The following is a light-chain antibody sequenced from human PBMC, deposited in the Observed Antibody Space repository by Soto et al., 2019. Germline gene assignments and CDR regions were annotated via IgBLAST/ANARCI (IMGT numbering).Light chain of an antibody. CDR3: QQYDIYPWT. CDR2: KAS. CDR1: QSISSW. Sequence: DTQMTQSPSTLSASVGDRVTITCRASQSISSWLAWYQQKPGKAPKLLIYKASSLESGVPSRFSGGGSGTAFTRTISSLQRNGFATDRGQQYDIYPWTCGRRPRVEIK. V-gene: IGKV1-5*03. J-gene: IGKJ1*01.